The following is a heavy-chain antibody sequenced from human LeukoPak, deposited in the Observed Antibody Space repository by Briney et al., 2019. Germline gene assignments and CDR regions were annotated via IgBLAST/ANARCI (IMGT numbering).Heavy chain of an antibody. J-gene: IGHJ4*02. CDR2: INPNSGGT. CDR3: ARAEMATIDYFDY. CDR1: GCTFTGYY. Sequence: ASVKVSCKASGCTFTGYYMHWVRQAPGQGLEGMGWINPNSGGTNYAQKFQGRVTMTRDTSISTAYMELSRLRSDDTAVYYCARAEMATIDYFDYWGQGTLVTVSS. V-gene: IGHV1-2*02. D-gene: IGHD5-24*01.